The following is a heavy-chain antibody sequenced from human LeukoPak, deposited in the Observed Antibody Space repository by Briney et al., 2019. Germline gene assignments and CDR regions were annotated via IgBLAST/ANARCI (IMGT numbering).Heavy chain of an antibody. CDR2: IYYSGST. CDR1: GGSISGYY. J-gene: IGHJ4*02. Sequence: NPSETLSLTCTVSGGSISGYYWSWIRQPPGKGLEWIGYIYYSGSTNYNPSLKSRVTISVDTSKNQFSLKLSSVTAADTAVYYCARDKSSSGWYHYWGQGTLVTVSS. CDR3: ARDKSSSGWYHY. D-gene: IGHD6-19*01. V-gene: IGHV4-59*01.